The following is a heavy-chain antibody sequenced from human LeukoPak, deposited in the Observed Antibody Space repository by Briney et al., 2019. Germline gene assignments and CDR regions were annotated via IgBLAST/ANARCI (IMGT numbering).Heavy chain of an antibody. Sequence: SGGSLRLSCAASGFTFSSYAMSWVRQAPGKGLEWVSAISGSGGSTYYADSVKGRFTNSRDNSKNTLYLQMNSLRAEDTAVYYCARLGNSSGPPFDYWGQGTLVTVSS. CDR1: GFTFSSYA. D-gene: IGHD6-19*01. J-gene: IGHJ4*02. CDR3: ARLGNSSGPPFDY. V-gene: IGHV3-23*01. CDR2: ISGSGGST.